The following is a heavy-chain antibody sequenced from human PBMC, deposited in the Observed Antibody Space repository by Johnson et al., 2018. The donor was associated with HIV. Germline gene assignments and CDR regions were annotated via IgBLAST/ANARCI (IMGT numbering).Heavy chain of an antibody. CDR3: ASPPDAFDI. Sequence: EVQLVESGGGVVQPGRSLRLSCAASGFTFSTYGMHWVRQAPGKGLEWVSGISWNSGSIGYADSVKGRFTISRDNAKNSLYLQMNSLRAEDTAVYYCASPPDAFDIWGQGTMVTVSS. CDR2: ISWNSGSI. J-gene: IGHJ3*02. V-gene: IGHV3-9*01. CDR1: GFTFSTYG.